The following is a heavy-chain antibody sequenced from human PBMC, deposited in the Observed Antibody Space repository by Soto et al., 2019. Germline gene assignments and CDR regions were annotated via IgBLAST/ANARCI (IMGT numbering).Heavy chain of an antibody. J-gene: IGHJ5*02. V-gene: IGHV4-39*01. CDR2: IYYSGST. D-gene: IGHD1-26*01. CDR3: ATQEVGGSYVYTFDT. CDR1: GGSITSSSYY. Sequence: QLHLRESGPGLVKPSATLSLTCTVSGGSITSSSYYWGWIRQPPGKGLEWIGSIYYSGSTYYNPSLKSRVTISVDTSKNQFSLKLSSVTAADTAVYYCATQEVGGSYVYTFDTWGQGTLVTVSS.